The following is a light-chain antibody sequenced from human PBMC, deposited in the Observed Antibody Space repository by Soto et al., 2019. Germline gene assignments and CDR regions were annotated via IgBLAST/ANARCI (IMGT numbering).Light chain of an antibody. CDR1: TGAVTNGHY. V-gene: IGLV7-46*01. CDR2: DTN. J-gene: IGLJ2*01. Sequence: AVVTQEPSLTVSPGGTVTLTCDSSTGAVTNGHYPYWFQQKPGQAPTTLIYDTNNKHSWTPARFSGSLLGGKAALTLSGAQPEDEAEYYCLLSYPGVNVVFGGGTKLTVL. CDR3: LLSYPGVNVV.